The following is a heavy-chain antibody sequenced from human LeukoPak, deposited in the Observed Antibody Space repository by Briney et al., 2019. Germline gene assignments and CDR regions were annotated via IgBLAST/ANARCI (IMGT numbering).Heavy chain of an antibody. Sequence: PGGSLRLSCAASGFTFSNYEMNWVRQAPGRGLEWISYIHSSGSTTFYADSVKGRFTISRDNSKNTLYLQMNSLRAEDTAVYYCAKLPRVAGVDYWGQGTLVTVSS. CDR1: GFTFSNYE. V-gene: IGHV3-23*05. CDR2: IHSSGSTT. CDR3: AKLPRVAGVDY. D-gene: IGHD6-19*01. J-gene: IGHJ4*02.